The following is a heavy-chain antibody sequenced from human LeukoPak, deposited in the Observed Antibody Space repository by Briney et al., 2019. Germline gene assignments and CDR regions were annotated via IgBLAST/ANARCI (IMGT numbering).Heavy chain of an antibody. Sequence: GGSLRLSCAASGFTFARYDLSWVRQAPGKGLECVSTISRGVGSTYYADSVKGRFTISRDNSKNTLYLQMNNLRADDTAVYYCAKVIRSSGWYVDSWGQGTLVTVSS. CDR2: ISRGVGST. CDR3: AKVIRSSGWYVDS. V-gene: IGHV3-23*01. J-gene: IGHJ4*02. D-gene: IGHD6-19*01. CDR1: GFTFARYD.